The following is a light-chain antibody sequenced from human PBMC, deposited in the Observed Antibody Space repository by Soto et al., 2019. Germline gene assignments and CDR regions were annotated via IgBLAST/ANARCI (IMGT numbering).Light chain of an antibody. J-gene: IGKJ2*01. CDR3: LHYGTSPYI. Sequence: EIVLTQSPGNLSLSPGERASLSCRTSRHVRSNSLAWYQHRPGQSPRLVIYAESTRATGIPDRFIGSGSGTVFSLTITKLEPEDLAIYYCLHYGTSPYIFGQGTRLEI. CDR2: AES. CDR1: RHVRSNS. V-gene: IGKV3-20*01.